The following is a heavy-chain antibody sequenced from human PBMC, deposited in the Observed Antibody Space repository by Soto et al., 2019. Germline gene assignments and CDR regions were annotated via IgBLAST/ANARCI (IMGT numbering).Heavy chain of an antibody. D-gene: IGHD3-3*01. Sequence: SETLSLTCTVSGDSISSSYWNWIRQAPGKGLEWIGYIDDTGSTNYNPSLKSRVTLSVEPSNNQYSLKLSSVTAADTAVYYCARGVLEWLLRDSYYYYMDVWGKGTAVTVYS. CDR1: GDSISSSY. V-gene: IGHV4-59*01. J-gene: IGHJ6*03. CDR2: IDDTGST. CDR3: ARGVLEWLLRDSYYYYMDV.